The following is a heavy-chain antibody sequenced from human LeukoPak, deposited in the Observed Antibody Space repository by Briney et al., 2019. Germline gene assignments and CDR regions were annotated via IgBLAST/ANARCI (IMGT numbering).Heavy chain of an antibody. J-gene: IGHJ4*02. D-gene: IGHD3-22*01. Sequence: SETLSLTCAVYGGSFSGYYWSWIRQPPGKGLEWIGEINHSGSTNYDPSLKSRVTISVDTSKKQFSLKLSSVTAADTAVYYCVTYYFDSSGPKKNYWGQGTLVTVSS. V-gene: IGHV4-34*01. CDR3: VTYYFDSSGPKKNY. CDR2: INHSGST. CDR1: GGSFSGYY.